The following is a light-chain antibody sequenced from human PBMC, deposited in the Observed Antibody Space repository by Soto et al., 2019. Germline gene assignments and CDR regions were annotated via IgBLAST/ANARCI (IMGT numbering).Light chain of an antibody. V-gene: IGLV1-44*01. CDR2: SNN. CDR1: SSNIGSNT. J-gene: IGLJ2*01. CDR3: AAWDDSLNVYVV. Sequence: QSVLTQPPSASGTPGQRVTISCSGSSSNIGSNTVNWYQQLPGTAPKLLIYSNNQRPSGVPDRFSGSKSGTSASLAISGHQSEDEADYYCAAWDDSLNVYVVFGGGTKLTVL.